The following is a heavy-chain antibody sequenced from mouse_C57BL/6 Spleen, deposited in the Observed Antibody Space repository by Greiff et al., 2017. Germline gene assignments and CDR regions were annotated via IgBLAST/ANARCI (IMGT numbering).Heavy chain of an antibody. J-gene: IGHJ1*03. CDR1: GFNIKNTY. CDR2: IDPANGNT. D-gene: IGHD1-1*01. Sequence: VQLKESVAELVRPGASVKLSCTASGFNIKNTYMHWVKQRPEQGLEWIGRIDPANGNTKYAPKFQGKATITADTSSNTAYLQLSSLTSEDTAIYYCARPYGSSYWYFDVWGTGTTVTVSS. V-gene: IGHV14-3*01. CDR3: ARPYGSSYWYFDV.